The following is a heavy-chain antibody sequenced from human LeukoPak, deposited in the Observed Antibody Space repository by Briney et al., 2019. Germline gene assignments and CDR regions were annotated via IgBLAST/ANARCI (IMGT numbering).Heavy chain of an antibody. V-gene: IGHV3-23*01. J-gene: IGHJ5*02. CDR1: GFTFSSYA. Sequence: GGSLRLSCAASGFTFSSYAMNWVRQAPGKGLEWVSGISDSGGSTYYADSAKGRFTISRDNSKNTLYLQMNSLRAEDTAVYYCARSSAGRNWFDPWGQGTLVTVSS. CDR2: ISDSGGST. CDR3: ARSSAGRNWFDP.